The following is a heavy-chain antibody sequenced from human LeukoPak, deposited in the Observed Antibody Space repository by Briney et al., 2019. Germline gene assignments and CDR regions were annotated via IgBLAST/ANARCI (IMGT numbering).Heavy chain of an antibody. CDR2: FSYSGST. CDR1: GDSISSHY. D-gene: IGHD3/OR15-3a*01. J-gene: IGHJ4*02. Sequence: PSETLSLTCTVSGDSISSHYWSWIRQPPGKGLEWIGDFSYSGSTNYNPSLKSRVTISVDTSKNQFSLKLTSVTAADTAVYYCARAGGVHNTPLDLDYWGQGVLVTVSS. CDR3: ARAGGVHNTPLDLDY. V-gene: IGHV4-59*11.